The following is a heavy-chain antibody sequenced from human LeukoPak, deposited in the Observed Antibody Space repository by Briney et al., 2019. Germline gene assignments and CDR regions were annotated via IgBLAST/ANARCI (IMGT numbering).Heavy chain of an antibody. D-gene: IGHD2-2*01. CDR1: GGSISRYY. Sequence: SETLSLTCAVSGGSISRYYWSCIPQPAAKGLEWIGRIYTSGSTNYNTYLKSRVNMSAATSKNQFSLKLSSVTAAGTAVYFCARGTSWYFCGWFDPWGQGTLVTVSS. J-gene: IGHJ5*02. CDR2: IYTSGST. V-gene: IGHV4-4*07. CDR3: ARGTSWYFCGWFDP.